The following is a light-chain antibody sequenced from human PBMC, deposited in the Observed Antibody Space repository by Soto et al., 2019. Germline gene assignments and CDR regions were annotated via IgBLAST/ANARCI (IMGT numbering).Light chain of an antibody. V-gene: IGLV2-11*01. CDR2: GVS. Sequence: QSVLTQPRSVSGSPGQSVTISCTGTSSDVGRYNYVSWYQQYPGKAPKLMIYGVSKRPSGVPDRFSGSKSGNTASLTISGLQAEDEADYYCCSYAGSYTLVVFGGGTKVTVL. J-gene: IGLJ2*01. CDR1: SSDVGRYNY. CDR3: CSYAGSYTLVV.